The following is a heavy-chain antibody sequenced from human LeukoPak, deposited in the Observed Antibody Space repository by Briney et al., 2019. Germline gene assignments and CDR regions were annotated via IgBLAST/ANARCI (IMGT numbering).Heavy chain of an antibody. D-gene: IGHD3-16*02. Sequence: PSETLSLTCAVYGGSFSGYYWSWIRQPPGKGLEWIGEINHSGSNNYNPSLKSRVTISVDTSKNQFSLKLSSVTAADTAVYYCARASFMITFGGVIVGYNWFDPWGQGTLVTVSS. CDR2: INHSGSN. CDR1: GGSFSGYY. J-gene: IGHJ5*02. V-gene: IGHV4-34*01. CDR3: ARASFMITFGGVIVGYNWFDP.